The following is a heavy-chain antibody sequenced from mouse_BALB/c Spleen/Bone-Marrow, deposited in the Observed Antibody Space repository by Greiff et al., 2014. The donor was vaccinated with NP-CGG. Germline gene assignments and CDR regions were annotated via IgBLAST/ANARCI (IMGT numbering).Heavy chain of an antibody. CDR3: ARHYGSGVFYFDY. V-gene: IGHV5-12-2*01. D-gene: IGHD1-1*01. CDR2: ISNGGGIT. Sequence: EVQLVESGGGLVQPGGSLKLSCAASGFTFSSYTMSWVRLTPETRLEGAAYISNGGGITYYSDTVKGRFTISRDNAKNTLYLQMNSLKSEDTAMYSCARHYGSGVFYFDYWGQGTTLTVSS. J-gene: IGHJ2*01. CDR1: GFTFSSYT.